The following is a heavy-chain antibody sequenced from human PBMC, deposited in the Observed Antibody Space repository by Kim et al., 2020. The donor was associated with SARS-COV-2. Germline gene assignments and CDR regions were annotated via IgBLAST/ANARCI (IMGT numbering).Heavy chain of an antibody. CDR3: ARGGGSGSYSGDAFDI. V-gene: IGHV3-13*04. D-gene: IGHD3-10*01. CDR1: GFTFSSYD. J-gene: IGHJ3*02. Sequence: GGSLRLSCAASGFTFSSYDMHWVRQATGKGLEWVSAIGTAGDTYYPGSVKGRFTISIENAKNSLYLQMNSLRAGDTAVYYCARGGGSGSYSGDAFDIWGQGTMVTVSS. CDR2: IGTAGDT.